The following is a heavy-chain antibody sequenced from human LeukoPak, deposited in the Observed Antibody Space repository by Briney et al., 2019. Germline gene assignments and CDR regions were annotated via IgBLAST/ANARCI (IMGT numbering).Heavy chain of an antibody. CDR1: GFTSTSFA. V-gene: IGHV3-23*01. Sequence: GGSLRLSCAASGFTSTSFAMSWVRQAPGKGLEWVSAISGRGGSTYYADSVKGRFTISRDNSKNTLYLQMNSLRAEDTAVCYCATDVPLYYYDSSGTPARDHCGEGALVTVSS. D-gene: IGHD3-22*01. CDR3: ATDVPLYYYDSSGTPARDH. J-gene: IGHJ4*02. CDR2: ISGRGGST.